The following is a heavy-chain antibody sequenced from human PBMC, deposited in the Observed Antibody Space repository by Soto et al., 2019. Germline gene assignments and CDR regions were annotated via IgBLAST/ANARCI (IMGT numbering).Heavy chain of an antibody. CDR2: INGSGGST. D-gene: IGHD3-10*01. V-gene: IGHV3-23*01. J-gene: IGHJ4*02. CDR1: GFTFSSYA. CDR3: AKDSPVLLWFGELSYYFDY. Sequence: GGSLRLSCAASGFTFSSYAMSWVRQAPGKGLEWVSAINGSGGSTYYADSVKGRFTISRDNSKNTLYLQMNSLRAEDTAVYYCAKDSPVLLWFGELSYYFDYWGQGTLVTVSS.